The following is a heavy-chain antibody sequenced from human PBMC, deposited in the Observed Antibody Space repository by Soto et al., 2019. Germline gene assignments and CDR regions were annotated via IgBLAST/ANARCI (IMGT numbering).Heavy chain of an antibody. CDR3: ARVYGDSGLWRYFDL. V-gene: IGHV3-72*01. J-gene: IGHJ2*01. Sequence: EVQLVESGGGLVQPGGSLRLSCEASGFTFSDHYIDWVRQARGRGLEWVGRSRHKAKGYTTDYAASVKGRITISRDDSKNSVYLQMSSLKTEDTAMYYCARVYGDSGLWRYFDLWGRGTLVTVSS. CDR2: SRHKAKGYTT. CDR1: GFTFSDHY. D-gene: IGHD4-17*01.